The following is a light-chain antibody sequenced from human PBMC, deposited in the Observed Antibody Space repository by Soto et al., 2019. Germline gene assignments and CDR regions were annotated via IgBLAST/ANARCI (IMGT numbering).Light chain of an antibody. V-gene: IGLV2-14*01. CDR1: SSDIGGYNF. J-gene: IGLJ1*01. Sequence: QSALTQPASVSGSPGQSITISCTGTSSDIGGYNFVSWYQQHPGKAPKLIIYEVSHRPLGVSNRFSGSKSANTASLTISGLQAEDEPDYYCSSFTGTGTNFVFGGGTKVTVL. CDR3: SSFTGTGTNFV. CDR2: EVS.